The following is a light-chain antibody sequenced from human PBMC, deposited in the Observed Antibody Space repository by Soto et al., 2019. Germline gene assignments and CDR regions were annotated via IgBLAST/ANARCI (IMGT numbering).Light chain of an antibody. Sequence: EIVLTQSPGTLSLSPGERATLSCRASQSVSTSYLAWYQQKPGQAPRLLIYGASSRATGIPDRFSGSGSGADLTLTISRREPEDFAVYYCQQYGSVPLTFGGGTKVEIK. CDR1: QSVSTSY. V-gene: IGKV3-20*01. CDR2: GAS. J-gene: IGKJ4*01. CDR3: QQYGSVPLT.